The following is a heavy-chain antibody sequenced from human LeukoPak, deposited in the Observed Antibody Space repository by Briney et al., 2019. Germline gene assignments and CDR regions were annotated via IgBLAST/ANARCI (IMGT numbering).Heavy chain of an antibody. D-gene: IGHD2-15*01. J-gene: IGHJ4*02. CDR1: GFSLSSSA. Sequence: GGSLRDSCAAPGFSLSSSAMHGVRQAPGKGLEWVAVISHDGSNKYYEGSVKGRFTISRDNSKNTLYLQMNNLRTEDTAVYYCARGDTNTCYGGTGFDYWGQGTLVTVSS. V-gene: IGHV3-30-3*01. CDR3: ARGDTNTCYGGTGFDY. CDR2: ISHDGSNK.